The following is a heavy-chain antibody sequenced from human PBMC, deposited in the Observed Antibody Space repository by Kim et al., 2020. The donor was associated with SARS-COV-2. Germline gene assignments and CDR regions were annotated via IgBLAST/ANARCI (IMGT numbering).Heavy chain of an antibody. D-gene: IGHD2-21*01. Sequence: GGSLRLSCAASGFTFSSHWMHWVRQAPGKGLVWVSRLNGAGGEISYAESVKGQFTISRDNAKSTLYLQMNSLRVEDTGVYYCAELHPGYWGRGTLVTVSS. CDR3: AELHPGY. CDR2: LNGAGGEI. CDR1: GFTFSSHW. J-gene: IGHJ4*02. V-gene: IGHV3-74*01.